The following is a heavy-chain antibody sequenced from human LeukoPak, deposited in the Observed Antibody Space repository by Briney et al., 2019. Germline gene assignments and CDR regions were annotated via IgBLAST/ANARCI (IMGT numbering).Heavy chain of an antibody. CDR2: ISSSSSYI. D-gene: IGHD1-1*01. Sequence: GGSLRLSCAASGFTFSSYEMNWVRQAPGKGLEWVSSISSSSSYIYYTHSVKGRFTISRDNAKNSLYLQMNSLRAEDTAIYYCARVVTVAWSERRPGYYYMDVWGKGTTVTVSS. V-gene: IGHV3-21*06. CDR3: ARVVTVAWSERRPGYYYMDV. J-gene: IGHJ6*03. CDR1: GFTFSSYE.